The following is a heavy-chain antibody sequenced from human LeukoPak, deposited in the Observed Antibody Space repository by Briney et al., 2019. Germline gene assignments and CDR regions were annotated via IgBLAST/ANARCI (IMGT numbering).Heavy chain of an antibody. CDR2: ISSSGST. CDR1: GGSIGSYY. J-gene: IGHJ4*02. V-gene: IGHV4-4*07. CDR3: AREGRSSTPGY. D-gene: IGHD2-15*01. Sequence: SETLSLTCTVSGGSIGSYYWSWVRQPAGQGLEWIGRISSSGSTNCNPSLKSRLTVSVDTSKNHFSLKLSSVTAADTAVYYCAREGRSSTPGYWGQGTLVTVSS.